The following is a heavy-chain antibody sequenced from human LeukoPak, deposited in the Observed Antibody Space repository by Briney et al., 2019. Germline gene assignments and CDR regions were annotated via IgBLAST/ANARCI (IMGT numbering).Heavy chain of an antibody. Sequence: PSQTLSLTCTVSGGSISSGDYYWSWIRQPPGKGLEWIGYIYYSGSTYYNPSLKSRVTISVDTSKNQFSLKLSSVTAADTAVYYCAREIPAAIIADEGFDPWGQGTLVTVSS. CDR2: IYYSGST. J-gene: IGHJ5*02. D-gene: IGHD2-2*01. CDR1: GGSISSGDYY. CDR3: AREIPAAIIADEGFDP. V-gene: IGHV4-30-4*08.